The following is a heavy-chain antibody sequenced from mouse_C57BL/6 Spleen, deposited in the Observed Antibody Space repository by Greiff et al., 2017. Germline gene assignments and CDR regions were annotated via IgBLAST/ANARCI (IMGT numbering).Heavy chain of an antibody. V-gene: IGHV5-4*01. D-gene: IGHD1-1*01. CDR2: ISDGGSYT. Sequence: DVKLVESGGGLVKPGGSLKLSCAASGFTFSSYAMSWVRQTPEKRLEWVATISDGGSYTYYPDNVKGRFTISRDNAKNNLYLQMSHLKSEDTAMYYCARDRGITTVVAGFDYWGQGTTLTVSS. CDR3: ARDRGITTVVAGFDY. J-gene: IGHJ2*01. CDR1: GFTFSSYA.